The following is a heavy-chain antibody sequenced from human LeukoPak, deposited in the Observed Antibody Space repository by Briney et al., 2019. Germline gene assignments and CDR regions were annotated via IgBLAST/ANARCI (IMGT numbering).Heavy chain of an antibody. CDR1: GYTFTGYY. Sequence: ASVKVSCKASGYTFTGYYTHWVRQAPGQGLEWMGWINPNSGGTNYAQKFQGRVTMTRDTSVSTAYMELSRLRSDDTAVYYCAKSHDLYYFDYWGQGTLVTVSS. CDR3: AKSHDLYYFDY. J-gene: IGHJ4*02. V-gene: IGHV1-2*02. D-gene: IGHD3-3*01. CDR2: INPNSGGT.